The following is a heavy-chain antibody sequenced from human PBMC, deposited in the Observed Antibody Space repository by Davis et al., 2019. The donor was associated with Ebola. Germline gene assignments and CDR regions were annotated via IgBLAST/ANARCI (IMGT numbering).Heavy chain of an antibody. Sequence: AASVKVSCKASGYTFTSYGISWVRQAPRQGLEWMGWISTYNGNTNFAQKLQSRVTMTTDTSTSSAYMELRSLRSDDTAVYYCARMAAAGTKLDVWGQGTTVTVSS. CDR1: GYTFTSYG. V-gene: IGHV1-18*04. CDR3: ARMAAAGTKLDV. J-gene: IGHJ6*02. CDR2: ISTYNGNT. D-gene: IGHD6-13*01.